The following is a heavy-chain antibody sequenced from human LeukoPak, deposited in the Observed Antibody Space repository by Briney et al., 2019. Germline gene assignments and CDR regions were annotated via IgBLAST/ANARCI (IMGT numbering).Heavy chain of an antibody. CDR2: IYHSGST. Sequence: SETLSLTCTVAGYSISSGYYWGWIRQPPGKGLEGIGSIYHSGSTSYNPSLKGRVTISVDTSKTQFSLKLRSVTATAPSLYDVGGGKRRGSHIDYWGQGTLVTVSS. J-gene: IGHJ4*02. V-gene: IGHV4-38-2*02. CDR1: GYSISSGYY. D-gene: IGHD1-26*01. CDR3: GGGKRRGSHIDY.